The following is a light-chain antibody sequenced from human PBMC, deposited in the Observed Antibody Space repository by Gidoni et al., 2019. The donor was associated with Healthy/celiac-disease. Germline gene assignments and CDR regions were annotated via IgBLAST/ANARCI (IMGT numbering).Light chain of an antibody. CDR2: DAS. CDR3: QQRSNWPPLT. Sequence: EIVLTQSPATLSLSPGERATLSCRASQSVSSYLAWYQQKPGQAPRLLIYDASNRATGIPARCIGSGSWTDFTLTISSLEPEDFAVYYCQQRSNWPPLTFGGXTKVEIK. J-gene: IGKJ4*01. V-gene: IGKV3-11*01. CDR1: QSVSSY.